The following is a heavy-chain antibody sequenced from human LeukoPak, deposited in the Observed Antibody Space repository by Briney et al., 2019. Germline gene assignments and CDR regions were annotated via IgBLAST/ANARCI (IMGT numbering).Heavy chain of an antibody. CDR1: GYSISSGYY. J-gene: IGHJ4*02. Sequence: SETLSLTCAVSGYSISSGYYWGWIRQPPGKGLEWIGSIYHSGSTYYNPSLKSRVTISVDTSKNQFSLKLSSVTAADTVVYYCAREVEWELLPYYFDYWGQGTLVTVSS. CDR2: IYHSGST. D-gene: IGHD1-26*01. V-gene: IGHV4-38-2*02. CDR3: AREVEWELLPYYFDY.